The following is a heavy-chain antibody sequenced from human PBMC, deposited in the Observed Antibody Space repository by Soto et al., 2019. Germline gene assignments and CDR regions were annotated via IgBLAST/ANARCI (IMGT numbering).Heavy chain of an antibody. CDR3: ASDLWGTEGS. CDR1: GGSLSSGRYY. Sequence: QVQLQESGPGLVKPSETLSLICTVSGGSLSSGRYYWNWIRQPPGKGLEWIGFIYYTGSTNYNPSLKSRGTIAADTPKNQLSLKLTSVTAADTAVYYCASDLWGTEGSWGQGTLVTVSS. CDR2: IYYTGST. J-gene: IGHJ5*02. D-gene: IGHD7-27*01. V-gene: IGHV4-61*01.